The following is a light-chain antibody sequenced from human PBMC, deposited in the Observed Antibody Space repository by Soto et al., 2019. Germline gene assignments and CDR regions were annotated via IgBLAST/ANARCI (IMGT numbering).Light chain of an antibody. J-gene: IGLJ3*02. CDR1: SSDVGGYDY. V-gene: IGLV2-14*01. CDR3: SSFTSIGTGV. Sequence: QSVLTQPASVSGSPGQSITISCTGSSSDVGGYDYVSWYQQHPGKTPKLIIYEVANRPSGVSVRFSGSKSGNTASLTISGLQAGDEADYYCSSFTSIGTGVFGGGTKLTVL. CDR2: EVA.